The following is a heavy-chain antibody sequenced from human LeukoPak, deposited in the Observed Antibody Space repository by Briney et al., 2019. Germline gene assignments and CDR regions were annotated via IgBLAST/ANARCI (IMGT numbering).Heavy chain of an antibody. CDR2: INHSGST. V-gene: IGHV4-34*01. Sequence: SETLSLTCAVYGGSFSGYYWSWIRQPPGKGLEWIGEINHSGSTNYNPSLKSRVTISVDTSKNQFSLKLSSVTAADTAVYYCARESYGSRSYDYYYYYMDVWGKGTTVTVSS. J-gene: IGHJ6*03. D-gene: IGHD3-10*01. CDR3: ARESYGSRSYDYYYYYMDV. CDR1: GGSFSGYY.